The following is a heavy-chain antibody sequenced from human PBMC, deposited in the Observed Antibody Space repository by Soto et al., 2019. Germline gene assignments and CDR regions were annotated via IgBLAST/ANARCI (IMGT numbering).Heavy chain of an antibody. J-gene: IGHJ4*02. CDR1: GDSISNYY. D-gene: IGHD6-13*01. Sequence: SETLSLTCTVSGDSISNYYWSWIRQAPGKGLEWIGFIYHSGNTNYNPSLKSRVTMSIDTSKSQFSLKLNSVTAADTAVYYCARDQGIASSGPFDDWGPGTLVTVSS. CDR2: IYHSGNT. CDR3: ARDQGIASSGPFDD. V-gene: IGHV4-59*01.